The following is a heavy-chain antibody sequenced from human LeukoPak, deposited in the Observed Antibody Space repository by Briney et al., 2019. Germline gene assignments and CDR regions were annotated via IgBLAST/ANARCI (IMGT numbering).Heavy chain of an antibody. J-gene: IGHJ5*02. V-gene: IGHV4-34*01. CDR1: GVSFSGYY. CDR3: ARGLVVPAAIRNNWFDP. D-gene: IGHD2-2*02. CDR2: INNSGST. Sequence: ASETLSLTCAVYGVSFSGYYWSWIRQPPGKGLEWIGEINNSGSTNYNPSLKSRVTISVDTSKNQFSLKLSSVTAAYTAVYYCARGLVVPAAIRNNWFDPWGQGTLVTVSS.